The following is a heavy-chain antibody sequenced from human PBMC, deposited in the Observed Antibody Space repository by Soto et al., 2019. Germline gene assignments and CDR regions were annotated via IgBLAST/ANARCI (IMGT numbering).Heavy chain of an antibody. CDR1: AYTFTSYW. CDR2: IEPSDSYT. Sequence: EVQLVQSGAEVKKPGESLTISCKGSAYTFTSYWISWVRQMPGKGLEWMGRIEPSDSYTNYRPSLQGHVTISVDKSDSTAYPHWGSLQASDTAMYFCASWGHDDSWFALWGQGTLVTVSS. CDR3: ASWGHDDSWFAL. D-gene: IGHD3-22*01. V-gene: IGHV5-10-1*03. J-gene: IGHJ5*02.